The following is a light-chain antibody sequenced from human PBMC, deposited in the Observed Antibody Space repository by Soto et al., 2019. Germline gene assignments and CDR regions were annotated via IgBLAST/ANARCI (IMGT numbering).Light chain of an antibody. V-gene: IGKV1-5*03. J-gene: IGKJ4*01. Sequence: DIQMTQSPSTLSGSVGDRVTITCRASQTISSWLAWYQRKPGKAPKLLIYKASTLKSGVPSRFSASGSGTDFTLTVGGLQPEDAATYYCQQTKGFPLTFGGGTKVDI. CDR3: QQTKGFPLT. CDR1: QTISSW. CDR2: KAS.